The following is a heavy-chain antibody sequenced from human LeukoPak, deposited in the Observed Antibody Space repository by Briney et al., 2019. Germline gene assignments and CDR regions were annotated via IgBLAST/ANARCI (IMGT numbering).Heavy chain of an antibody. CDR1: GGTFSSYA. Sequence: SVKVPCKASGGTFSSYAISWVRQAPGQGLEWMGGIIPIFGTANYAQKFQGRVTITADKSTSTAYMELSSLRSEDTAVYYCARVRVNKASIAAAGRSWFDPWGQGTLVTVSS. CDR3: ARVRVNKASIAAAGRSWFDP. D-gene: IGHD6-13*01. CDR2: IIPIFGTA. J-gene: IGHJ5*02. V-gene: IGHV1-69*06.